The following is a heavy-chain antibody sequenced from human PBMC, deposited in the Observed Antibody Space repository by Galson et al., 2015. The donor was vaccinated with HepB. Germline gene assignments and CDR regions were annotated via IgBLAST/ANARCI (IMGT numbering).Heavy chain of an antibody. V-gene: IGHV3-23*01. CDR3: AKGVGYGDYPDY. CDR1: GFTFSSYA. D-gene: IGHD4-17*01. Sequence: SLRLSCAASGFTFSSYAMSWVRQAPGKGLEWVSAISGSGGSTYYADSVKGRFTISRDNSKNTLYLQMNSLRAEDTAVYYCAKGVGYGDYPDYWGQGTLVTVSS. CDR2: ISGSGGST. J-gene: IGHJ4*02.